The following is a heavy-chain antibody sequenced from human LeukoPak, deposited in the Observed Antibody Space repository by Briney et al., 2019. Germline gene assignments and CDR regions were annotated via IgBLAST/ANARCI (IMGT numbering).Heavy chain of an antibody. CDR1: GGSFSGYY. J-gene: IGHJ4*02. Sequence: PSETLSLTCAVYGGSFSGYYWSWIRQPPGKGLEWIGEINHSGSTNYNPSLKSRVTISVDTSKNQFSLKLSSVTAADTAVYYCARGFSYDILTGYHNGGFSFDYWGQGTLVTVSS. CDR3: ARGFSYDILTGYHNGGFSFDY. CDR2: INHSGST. V-gene: IGHV4-34*01. D-gene: IGHD3-9*01.